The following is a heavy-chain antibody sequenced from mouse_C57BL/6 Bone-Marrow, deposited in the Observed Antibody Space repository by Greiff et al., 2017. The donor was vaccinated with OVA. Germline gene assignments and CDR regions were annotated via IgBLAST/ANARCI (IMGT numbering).Heavy chain of an antibody. J-gene: IGHJ2*01. CDR1: EYEFPSHD. V-gene: IGHV5-2*01. Sequence: EVKVVESGGGLVQPGESLKLSCESNEYEFPSHDMSWVRKTPEKRLELVAAINSDGGSTYYPDTMERRFIISRDNTKKTLYLQMSSLRSEDTALYYCASRIYYDYDGNYWGQGTTLTVSS. D-gene: IGHD2-4*01. CDR2: INSDGGST. CDR3: ASRIYYDYDGNY.